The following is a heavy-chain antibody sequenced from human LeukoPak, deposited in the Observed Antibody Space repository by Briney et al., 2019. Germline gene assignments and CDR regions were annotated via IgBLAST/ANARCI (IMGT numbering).Heavy chain of an antibody. D-gene: IGHD3-16*02. V-gene: IGHV3-23*01. CDR3: AKSIVRITLRVGFDY. Sequence: GGSLRLSCAASGFTFSSYAMSWVRQAPGKGLEWVSVISGSGGSTYYADSVKGRFTISRDNSKNTLDLRMNSLRAADTAVYYCAKSIVRITLRVGFDYWGQGTLVAVSS. CDR1: GFTFSSYA. CDR2: ISGSGGST. J-gene: IGHJ4*02.